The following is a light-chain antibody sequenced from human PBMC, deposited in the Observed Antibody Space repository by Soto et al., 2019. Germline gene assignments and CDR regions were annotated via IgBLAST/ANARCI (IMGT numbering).Light chain of an antibody. J-gene: IGKJ4*01. CDR2: DAP. Sequence: DIQMTQSPSTLSASVGDRVTITCRASQSFSTWLAWYQQKPGKAPKLLIYDAPNLESGVPSRFSGSGSGTEFTLAISSLQPDDFATYYCQQYYNYPLTFGGGTTVEIK. CDR1: QSFSTW. V-gene: IGKV1-5*01. CDR3: QQYYNYPLT.